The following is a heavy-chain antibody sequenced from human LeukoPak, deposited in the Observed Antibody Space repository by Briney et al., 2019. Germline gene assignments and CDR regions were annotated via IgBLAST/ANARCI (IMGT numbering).Heavy chain of an antibody. CDR1: GFTFSNYA. CDR3: AKGCGESPRVNDY. CDR2: IGGSGGTT. Sequence: GGSLRLSCAASGFTFSNYAMAWVRQAPGKGLQWVSAIGGSGGTTFYADSVNDRFTISRDNSKNTLYLQMNSLRAEDTAVYYCAKGCGESPRVNDYWGQGTLVTVSS. V-gene: IGHV3-23*01. J-gene: IGHJ4*02. D-gene: IGHD4-17*01.